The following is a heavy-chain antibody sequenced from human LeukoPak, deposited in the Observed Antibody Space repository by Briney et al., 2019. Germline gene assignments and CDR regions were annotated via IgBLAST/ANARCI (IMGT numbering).Heavy chain of an antibody. CDR2: IKDDVSEK. CDR1: GFTFSNYW. Sequence: GGSLRLSCAASGFTFSNYWMSWVRQAPGKGLEWVANIKDDVSEKYYVDSVKGRFTISRDNAKNSLYLQMNSLRAEDTAMYYCARTIRGYWGQGTLVTVSS. CDR3: ARTIRGY. J-gene: IGHJ4*02. V-gene: IGHV3-7*01. D-gene: IGHD6-13*01.